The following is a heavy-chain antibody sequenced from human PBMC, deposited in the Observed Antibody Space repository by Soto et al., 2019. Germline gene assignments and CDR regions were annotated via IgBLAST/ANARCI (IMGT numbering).Heavy chain of an antibody. D-gene: IGHD3-22*01. CDR3: ARSPYYYDSSGYWRDDAFDI. J-gene: IGHJ3*02. V-gene: IGHV1-69*13. CDR2: IIPIFGTA. CDR1: GCTFSSYA. Sequence: SVKVSCKASGCTFSSYAISWVRQAPGQGLEWMGGIIPIFGTANYAQKLQGRVTITADESTSTAYMELSSLRSEDTAVYYCARSPYYYDSSGYWRDDAFDIWGQGTMVTVSS.